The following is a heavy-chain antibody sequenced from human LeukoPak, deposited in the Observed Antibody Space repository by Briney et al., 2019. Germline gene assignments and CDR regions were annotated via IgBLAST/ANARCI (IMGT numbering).Heavy chain of an antibody. CDR1: GFTFSSYW. V-gene: IGHV3-74*01. CDR3: ARDRGGTFDY. J-gene: IGHJ4*02. D-gene: IGHD3-16*01. Sequence: PGGSLSLSCAASGFTFSSYWIHWVRQAPGKGLVWVSRINSDGSSTAYADSVQGRFTISRDNAKNTLYLQMNSLRAEDTAVYYCARDRGGTFDYWGQGTLVTVSS. CDR2: INSDGSST.